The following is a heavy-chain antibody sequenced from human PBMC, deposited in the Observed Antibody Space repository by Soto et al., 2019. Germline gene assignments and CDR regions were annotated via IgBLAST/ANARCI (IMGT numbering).Heavy chain of an antibody. CDR3: ARTRAMIVVVSRMDV. CDR1: GYTFTSYG. V-gene: IGHV1-18*01. J-gene: IGHJ6*02. CDR2: ISAYNGNT. D-gene: IGHD3-22*01. Sequence: QVQLVQSGAEVKKPGASVKVSCKASGYTFTSYGISWVRQAPGQGLEWMGWISAYNGNTNYAQKLQGRVTMTTDTPXXTAYMELRSLRSDDTAVYYCARTRAMIVVVSRMDVWGQGTTVTVSS.